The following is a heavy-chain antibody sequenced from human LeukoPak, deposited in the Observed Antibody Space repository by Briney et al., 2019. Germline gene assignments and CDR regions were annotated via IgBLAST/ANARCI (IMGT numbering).Heavy chain of an antibody. CDR1: GGSISSYY. J-gene: IGHJ5*02. CDR3: ARGGYFDWLLDRIWFDP. D-gene: IGHD3-9*01. CDR2: IYYRGST. V-gene: IGHV4-59*01. Sequence: SETLSLTCTVPGGSISSYYWSWIRQPPGKGLEWSGYIYYRGSTNYNPSLKSRVTISVDTSKNQFSLKLSSVTAADTAVYYCARGGYFDWLLDRIWFDPWGQGTLVTVSS.